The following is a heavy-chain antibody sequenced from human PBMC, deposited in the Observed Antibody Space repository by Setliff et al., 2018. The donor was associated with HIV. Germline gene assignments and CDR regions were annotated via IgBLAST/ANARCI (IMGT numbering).Heavy chain of an antibody. V-gene: IGHV1-2*02. D-gene: IGHD4-17*01. CDR2: INPKSGGT. CDR3: ARGASSYDYGDYRVLVY. CDR1: GYTFTGYY. J-gene: IGHJ4*02. Sequence: ASVKVSCKTSGYTFTGYYMHWVRQGPGQGLEWMGWINPKSGGTKYAQKFQARVTMTRDTSISTAYMELSRLRSDDTAVYYCARGASSYDYGDYRVLVYWGQGSLVTVSS.